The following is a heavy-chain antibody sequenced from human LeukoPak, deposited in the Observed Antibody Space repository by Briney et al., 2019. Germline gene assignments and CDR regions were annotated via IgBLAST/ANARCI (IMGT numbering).Heavy chain of an antibody. CDR1: GGTFSTSA. J-gene: IGHJ4*02. V-gene: IGHV1-69*13. Sequence: SVKVSCKASGGTFSTSAINWVRQAPGQGLEWMGGIIPIFSTANYAQKFQGRVTITADESTSTAYMELSSLRSEDTAVYYCARADYGDYAPDFDYWGQGTLVTVSS. CDR2: IIPIFSTA. D-gene: IGHD4-17*01. CDR3: ARADYGDYAPDFDY.